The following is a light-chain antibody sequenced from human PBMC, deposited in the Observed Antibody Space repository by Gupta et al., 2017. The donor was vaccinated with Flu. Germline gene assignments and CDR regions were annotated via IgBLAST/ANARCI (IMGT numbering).Light chain of an antibody. V-gene: IGLV2-8*01. CDR2: EVS. Sequence: ASGSPGQSVTISCTGTSSDVGGYNYVSWYQQHPGKAPKLMIYEVSKRPSGVPDRFSGSKSGNTASLTVSGLQAEDEADYYCSSYAGSNNPYVFGTGTKVTVL. CDR1: SSDVGGYNY. CDR3: SSYAGSNNPYV. J-gene: IGLJ1*01.